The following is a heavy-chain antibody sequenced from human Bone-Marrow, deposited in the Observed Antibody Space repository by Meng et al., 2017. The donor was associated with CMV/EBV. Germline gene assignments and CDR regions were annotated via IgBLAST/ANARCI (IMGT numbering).Heavy chain of an antibody. J-gene: IGHJ4*02. V-gene: IGHV3-9*01. CDR1: GFTFDDYA. CDR2: ISWNSGSI. CDR3: AKDKVAARGCFDY. D-gene: IGHD6-6*01. Sequence: SLKISCAASGFTFDDYAMHWVRQAPGKGLEWVSGISWNSGSIGYADSVKGRFTISRDNAKSSLYLQMNSLRAEDTALYYCAKDKVAARGCFDYWGQGTLVTVSS.